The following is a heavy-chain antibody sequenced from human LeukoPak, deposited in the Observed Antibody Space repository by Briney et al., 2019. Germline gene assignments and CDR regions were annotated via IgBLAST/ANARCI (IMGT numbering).Heavy chain of an antibody. CDR2: INHSGST. CDR1: GGSFSGYY. Sequence: SETLSLTCAVYGGSFSGYYWSWIRQPPGKGLEWTGEINHSGSTNYNPSLKSRVTISVDTSKNQFSLKLSSVTAADTAVYYCAREAYYDFWSGYPDASDIWGQGTMVTVSS. J-gene: IGHJ3*02. V-gene: IGHV4-34*01. CDR3: AREAYYDFWSGYPDASDI. D-gene: IGHD3-3*01.